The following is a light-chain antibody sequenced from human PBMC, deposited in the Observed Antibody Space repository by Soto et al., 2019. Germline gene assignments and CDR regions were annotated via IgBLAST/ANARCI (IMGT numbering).Light chain of an antibody. CDR3: QQYNNWPPAWT. J-gene: IGKJ1*01. Sequence: EIVLTQSPGTLSLSPGERATLSCGASQSVSSSYLAWYQQKLGQAPRLLIYGASTRATGIPDRFSGSGSGTDFTLTISRLEPDDLATYYCQQYNNWPPAWTFGQGTKVDIK. V-gene: IGKV3-20*01. CDR2: GAS. CDR1: QSVSSSY.